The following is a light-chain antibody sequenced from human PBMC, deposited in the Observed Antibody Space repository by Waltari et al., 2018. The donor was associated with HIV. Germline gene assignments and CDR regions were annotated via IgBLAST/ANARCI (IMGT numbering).Light chain of an antibody. CDR1: QRIDNF. CDR2: GAS. V-gene: IGKV1-39*01. Sequence: DIQMTQSPSSLSASVGDRLTITCRASQRIDNFLNWYQQKPGKAPKLLIYGASRLQSGVPSRFSGSGSGKEFTLTVNSLQPEDFATYYCQQSHTTRWPFGLGTKVEMK. J-gene: IGKJ4*01. CDR3: QQSHTTRWP.